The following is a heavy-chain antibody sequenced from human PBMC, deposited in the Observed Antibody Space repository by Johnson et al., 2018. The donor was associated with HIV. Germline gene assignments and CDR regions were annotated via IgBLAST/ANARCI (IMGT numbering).Heavy chain of an antibody. Sequence: VQLVESGGGLVQSGGSLRLSCGDSGFSVSKNYMNWVRQAPGKGLEWVSVIYSGGNTYYADSVKGRFTISRDNSKNTLYLQMNSLRAEDTAVYYCERDGESQQLPLGDAFDIWGQGTMVTVSS. V-gene: IGHV3-66*01. CDR2: IYSGGNT. D-gene: IGHD6-13*01. CDR3: ERDGESQQLPLGDAFDI. CDR1: GFSVSKNY. J-gene: IGHJ3*02.